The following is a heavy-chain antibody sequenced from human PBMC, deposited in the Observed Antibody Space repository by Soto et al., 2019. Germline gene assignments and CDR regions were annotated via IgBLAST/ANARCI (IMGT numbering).Heavy chain of an antibody. V-gene: IGHV3-33*01. D-gene: IGHD4-17*01. CDR2: IWYDGSNK. CDR1: GFTFSSYG. CDR3: ARDPDYGGNSAYFDY. J-gene: IGHJ4*02. Sequence: QVQLVESGGGVVQPGRSLRLSCAASGFTFSSYGMHWVRQAPGKGLEWVAVIWYDGSNKYYADSVKGRFTISRDNSKNTLYLQMNGLRAEDTAVYYCARDPDYGGNSAYFDYWGQGTLVTVSS.